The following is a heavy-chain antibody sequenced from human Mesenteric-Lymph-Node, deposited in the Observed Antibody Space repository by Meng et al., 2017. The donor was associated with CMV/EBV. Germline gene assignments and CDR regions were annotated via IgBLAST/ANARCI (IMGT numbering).Heavy chain of an antibody. Sequence: GESLKISCAASGFIFSDYWMSWVRQAPGKGLEWVANIQEDGRQKKYVDSLKGRFTISRDNAKNSLYLQMSSLRAEDTAIYHCARVPQYGMGNYNWFDPWGQGTLVTVSS. V-gene: IGHV3-7*01. CDR3: ARVPQYGMGNYNWFDP. D-gene: IGHD3-10*01. CDR2: IQEDGRQK. J-gene: IGHJ5*02. CDR1: GFIFSDYW.